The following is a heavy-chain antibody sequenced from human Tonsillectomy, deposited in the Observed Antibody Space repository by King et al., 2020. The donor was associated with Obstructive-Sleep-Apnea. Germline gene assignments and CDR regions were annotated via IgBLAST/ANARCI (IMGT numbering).Heavy chain of an antibody. D-gene: IGHD3-10*01. CDR2: INPNSGGT. CDR1: GYTFTGYY. CDR3: AGDRPPAFDSGSKNWFDP. J-gene: IGHJ5*02. V-gene: IGHV1-2*02. Sequence: QLVQSGAEVKKPGASVKVSCKASGYTFTGYYIHWVRQAPGQGLEWMGWINPNSGGTNYAQKFQGRVTMTRDTSLSTAYMELSRLRSDDTAVYYCAGDRPPAFDSGSKNWFDPWGQGTLVTVSS.